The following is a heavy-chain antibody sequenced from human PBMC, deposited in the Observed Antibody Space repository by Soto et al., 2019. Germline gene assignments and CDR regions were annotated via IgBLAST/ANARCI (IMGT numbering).Heavy chain of an antibody. V-gene: IGHV5-10-1*01. J-gene: IGHJ4*02. Sequence: PGESLKISCKGSGYSFTSYWISWVRQMPGKGLEWMGRIDPSDSYTNYSPSFQGHVTISADKSISTAYLQWSSLKASDTAMYYCARLGTQLAVADPPAYWVQGTLVTVSS. CDR3: ARLGTQLAVADPPAY. CDR2: IDPSDSYT. CDR1: GYSFTSYW. D-gene: IGHD6-19*01.